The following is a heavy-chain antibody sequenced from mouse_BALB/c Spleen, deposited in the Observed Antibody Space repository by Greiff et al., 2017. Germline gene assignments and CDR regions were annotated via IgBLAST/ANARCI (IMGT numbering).Heavy chain of an antibody. CDR1: GFTFSSYG. CDR2: INSNGGST. V-gene: IGHV5-6-3*01. J-gene: IGHJ1*01. D-gene: IGHD1-1*01. CDR3: ARHCYGSSYWYFDV. Sequence: EVKLVESGGGLVQPGGSLKLSCAASGFTFSSYGMSWVRQTPDKRLELVATINSNGGSTYYPDTVKGRFTISRDNAKNTLYLQMSSLKSEDTAMYYCARHCYGSSYWYFDVWGAGTTVTVSS.